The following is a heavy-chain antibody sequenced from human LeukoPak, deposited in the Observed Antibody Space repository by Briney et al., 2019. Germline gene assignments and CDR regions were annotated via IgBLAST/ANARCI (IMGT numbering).Heavy chain of an antibody. CDR2: INHSGST. D-gene: IGHD5-18*01. CDR3: ARGARGYSYGYPLDY. J-gene: IGHJ4*02. CDR1: GFTFSDYY. V-gene: IGHV4-34*01. Sequence: GSLRLSCAASGFTFSDYYMSWIRQAPGKGLEWIGEINHSGSTNYNPSLKSRVTISVDTSKNQFSLKLSSVTAADTAVYYCARGARGYSYGYPLDYWGQGTLVTVSS.